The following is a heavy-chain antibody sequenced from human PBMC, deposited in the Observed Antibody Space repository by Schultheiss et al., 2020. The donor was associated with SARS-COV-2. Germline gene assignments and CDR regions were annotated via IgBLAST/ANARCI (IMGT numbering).Heavy chain of an antibody. CDR2: IYYSGST. CDR3: ARGMGATPSIVDY. CDR1: GCSISSSSYY. J-gene: IGHJ4*02. V-gene: IGHV4-39*01. D-gene: IGHD1-26*01. Sequence: SQTLSLTCTVSGCSISSSSYYWGWIRQPPGKGLEWIGSIYYSGSTYYNPSLKSRVTISVDTSKNQFSLKLSSVTAADTAVYYCARGMGATPSIVDYWGQGTLVTVSS.